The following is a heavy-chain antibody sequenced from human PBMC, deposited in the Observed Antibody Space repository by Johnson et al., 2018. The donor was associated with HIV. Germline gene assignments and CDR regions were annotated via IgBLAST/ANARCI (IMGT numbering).Heavy chain of an antibody. CDR2: IHSGGTT. CDR3: AKEGTYYNCLSGYPKGDDFDI. CDR1: DFTVSGNY. J-gene: IGHJ3*02. V-gene: IGHV3-66*03. D-gene: IGHD3-3*01. Sequence: MQLVESGGGLIQPGGSLRLSCAASDFTVSGNYMSWVRQAPGKGLEWVSLIHSGGTTFYADSVKGRFTISRDNSKNTLYLQMNSLRAEDTAVYYCAKEGTYYNCLSGYPKGDDFDIWGQGTMVTVSS.